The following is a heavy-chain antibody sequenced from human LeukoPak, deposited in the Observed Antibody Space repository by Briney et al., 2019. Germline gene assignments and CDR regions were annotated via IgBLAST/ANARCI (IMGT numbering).Heavy chain of an antibody. CDR2: ISWNSGNI. CDR3: AKNSGGGVTPTFDY. D-gene: IGHD2-21*02. J-gene: IGHJ4*02. V-gene: IGHV3-9*01. Sequence: PGGSLRLSCAASGFTFADYALHWARQAPGKGLEWVSGISWNSGNIGYADSVKGRFTISRDNAKNSLYLQMNSLRAEDTALYFCAKNSGGGVTPTFDYWGQGTLVTVSS. CDR1: GFTFADYA.